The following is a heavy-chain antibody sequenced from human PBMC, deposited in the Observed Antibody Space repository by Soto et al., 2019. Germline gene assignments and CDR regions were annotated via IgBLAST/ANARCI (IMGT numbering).Heavy chain of an antibody. J-gene: IGHJ4*02. D-gene: IGHD2-8*01. CDR3: ARLVYDTRLNYMYFDF. V-gene: IGHV4-4*01. CDR1: GGSISSGNW. CDR2: IFHDGTA. Sequence: ETLSLTCSGSGGSISSGNWWTWVRQTPQRGLEYIGEIFHDGTANYYPSFERRVAISVDTSKNQFSLKLTSVTAADTAIYFCARLVYDTRLNYMYFDFWGQGALVTVYS.